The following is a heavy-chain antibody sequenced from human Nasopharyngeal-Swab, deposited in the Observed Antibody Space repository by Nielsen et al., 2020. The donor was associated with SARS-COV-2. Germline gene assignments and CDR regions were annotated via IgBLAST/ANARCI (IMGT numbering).Heavy chain of an antibody. Sequence: GESLKISCAASGFTFSSYAMHWVRQAPGKGLEWVAIISYDGSNKYYADSVKGRFTISRDNSKNTLYLQMNSLRAEDTAVYYCAKDEGDYGDPAIYYYYMDVWGKGTTVTVSS. CDR3: AKDEGDYGDPAIYYYYMDV. D-gene: IGHD4-17*01. J-gene: IGHJ6*03. CDR2: ISYDGSNK. V-gene: IGHV3-30-3*01. CDR1: GFTFSSYA.